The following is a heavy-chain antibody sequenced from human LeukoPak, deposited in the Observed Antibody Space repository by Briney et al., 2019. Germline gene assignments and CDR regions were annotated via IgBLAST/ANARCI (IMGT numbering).Heavy chain of an antibody. V-gene: IGHV3-74*01. J-gene: IGHJ4*02. Sequence: RGSLRLSCAASGFTLSNYWLHWVRQAPGEGLVWVSQISPDGNITPYADSVKGRFTISRDNSKNTLYLQMNALKAEDTAVYFCARGCSAIRCPADYWGQGSLVTVSS. CDR2: ISPDGNIT. CDR1: GFTLSNYW. CDR3: ARGCSAIRCPADY. D-gene: IGHD2-15*01.